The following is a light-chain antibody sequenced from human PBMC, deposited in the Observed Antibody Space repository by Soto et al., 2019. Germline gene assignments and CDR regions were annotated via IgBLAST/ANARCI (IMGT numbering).Light chain of an antibody. Sequence: QSVLTQPPSVSGAPGQRVTISCPGSSSNIGAGYDVHWYQQLPGTAPKLLIYGNSNRPSGVPDRFSGSKSGTSASLAITGLQAEDEADYYCQSYDSSLSGSWVFGGGTKPTVL. CDR3: QSYDSSLSGSWV. J-gene: IGLJ3*02. CDR2: GNS. CDR1: SSNIGAGYD. V-gene: IGLV1-40*01.